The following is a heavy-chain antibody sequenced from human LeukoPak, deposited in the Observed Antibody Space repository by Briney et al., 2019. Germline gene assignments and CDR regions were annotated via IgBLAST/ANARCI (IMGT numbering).Heavy chain of an antibody. CDR3: ARGGYCSGGSCYRNYYYYYGMDV. CDR1: GGTFSSYA. J-gene: IGHJ6*02. V-gene: IGHV1-2*02. Sequence: ASVKVSCEASGGTFSSYAISWVRQAPGQGLEWMGWINPNSGGTNYAQKFQGRVTMTRDTSISTAYMELSRLRSDDTAVYYCARGGYCSGGSCYRNYYYYYGMDVWGQGTTVTVSS. D-gene: IGHD2-15*01. CDR2: INPNSGGT.